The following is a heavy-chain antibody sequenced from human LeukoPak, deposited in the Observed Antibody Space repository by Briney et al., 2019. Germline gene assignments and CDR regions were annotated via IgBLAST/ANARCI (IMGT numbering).Heavy chain of an antibody. Sequence: PSETLSLTCTVSDGSISGYYWNWIRQPAGKGLEWIGHIYSSGSTNYNPSLESRVTMSADTSKNQFSLNLTSVTAADTALYYCARDASTYYGSGSFDAWGQGTLVTVSS. D-gene: IGHD3-10*01. CDR2: IYSSGST. CDR1: DGSISGYY. J-gene: IGHJ4*02. CDR3: ARDASTYYGSGSFDA. V-gene: IGHV4-4*07.